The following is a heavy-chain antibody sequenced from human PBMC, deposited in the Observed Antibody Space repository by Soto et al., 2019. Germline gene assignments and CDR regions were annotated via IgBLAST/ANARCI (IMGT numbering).Heavy chain of an antibody. CDR1: GYTFSASG. J-gene: IGHJ5*02. Sequence: ASVKVSCKASGYTFSASGMSWLRQAPGQGLEWMGWISTYNGDTNDAPKFQDRVTMTSDTSTSTAYMELRSLRSEDTAVCYCARDLSSSWYNWFDPWGQGTLVTAP. D-gene: IGHD6-13*01. CDR3: ARDLSSSWYNWFDP. V-gene: IGHV1-18*01. CDR2: ISTYNGDT.